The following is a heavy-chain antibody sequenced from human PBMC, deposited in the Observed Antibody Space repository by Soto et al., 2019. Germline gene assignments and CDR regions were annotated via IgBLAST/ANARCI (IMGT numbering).Heavy chain of an antibody. CDR2: IYYSGST. Sequence: SETLSLTCTVSGGSISSSSYYWGWIRQPPGKGLEWIGSIYYSGSTYYNPSLKSRVTISVDTSKNLFSLKLSSVTAADTAVYYCARRFSSSSALFDYWGQGTLVTVSS. CDR3: ARRFSSSSALFDY. CDR1: GGSISSSSYY. D-gene: IGHD6-6*01. V-gene: IGHV4-39*01. J-gene: IGHJ4*02.